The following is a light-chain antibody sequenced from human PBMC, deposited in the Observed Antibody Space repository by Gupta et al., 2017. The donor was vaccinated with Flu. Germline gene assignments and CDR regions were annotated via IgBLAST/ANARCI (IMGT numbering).Light chain of an antibody. V-gene: IGKV1-39*01. Sequence: DIQMTQSPSSLSASVGDRVTITCRASQSISSYLNWYQQKPGKAPKLLIYAASSLQSGVPSRFSGSGSGTDFTLTISRLQPEDFATYYCQQRNSTPCSFGQGTKVDIK. CDR2: AAS. CDR3: QQRNSTPCS. CDR1: QSISSY. J-gene: IGKJ2*04.